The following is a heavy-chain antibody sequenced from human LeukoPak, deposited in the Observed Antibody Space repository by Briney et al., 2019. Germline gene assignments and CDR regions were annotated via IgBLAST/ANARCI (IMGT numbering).Heavy chain of an antibody. CDR2: IWHDGSNK. Sequence: GRSLRLSCAASGFTFSSYGMHWVRQAPGKGLEWVAVIWHDGSNKYYPDSVKGRFTISRDNSKDTLYLQMNSLRAEDTAVYYCAKDRYSYGYAFDYWGQGTLVTVSS. CDR1: GFTFSSYG. D-gene: IGHD5-18*01. J-gene: IGHJ4*02. V-gene: IGHV3-33*06. CDR3: AKDRYSYGYAFDY.